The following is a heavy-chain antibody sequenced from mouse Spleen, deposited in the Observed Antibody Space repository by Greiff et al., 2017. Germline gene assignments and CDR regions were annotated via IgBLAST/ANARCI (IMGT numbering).Heavy chain of an antibody. Sequence: DVQLQESGPELVKPGASVKISCKASGYSFTGYYMNWVKQSPEKSLEWIGEINPSTGGTTYNQKFKAKATLTVDKSSSTAYMQLKSLTSEDSAVYYCARRGIHYYGYAYWGQGTLVTVSA. J-gene: IGHJ3*01. CDR3: ARRGIHYYGYAY. V-gene: IGHV1-42*01. CDR2: INPSTGGT. CDR1: GYSFTGYY. D-gene: IGHD1-2*01.